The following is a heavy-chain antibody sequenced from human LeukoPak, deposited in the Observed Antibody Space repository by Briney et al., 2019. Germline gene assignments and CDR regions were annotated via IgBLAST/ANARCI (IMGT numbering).Heavy chain of an antibody. Sequence: IIPIFGTANYAQKFQGRVTITAEESTSTAYMEVSSLRSEDTAVYYCATPYDFWSGYYPYWGQGTLVTVSS. D-gene: IGHD3-3*01. V-gene: IGHV1-69*01. CDR2: IIPIFGTA. J-gene: IGHJ4*02. CDR3: ATPYDFWSGYYPY.